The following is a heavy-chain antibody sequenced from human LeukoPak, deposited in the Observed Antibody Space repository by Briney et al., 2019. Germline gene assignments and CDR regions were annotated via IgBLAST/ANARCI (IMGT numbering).Heavy chain of an antibody. CDR3: ARMSSGWSRAFDI. V-gene: IGHV3-66*02. J-gene: IGHJ3*02. D-gene: IGHD6-19*01. CDR1: GFTVSSNY. Sequence: VGSLRLSCAASGFTVSSNYMSWVRQAPGKGLEWVSVIYSGGSTYYADSVKGRFTISRDNSKNTLYLQMNSLRAEDTAVYYCARMSSGWSRAFDIWGQGTMVTVSS. CDR2: IYSGGST.